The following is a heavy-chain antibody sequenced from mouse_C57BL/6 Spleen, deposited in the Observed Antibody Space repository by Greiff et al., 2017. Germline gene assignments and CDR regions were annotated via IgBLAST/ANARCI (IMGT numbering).Heavy chain of an antibody. V-gene: IGHV3-6*01. D-gene: IGHD1-1*01. CDR2: ISYDGSN. CDR1: GYSITSGYY. CDR3: ARDDYGSNYAMDY. Sequence: EVQLQQSGPGLVKPSQSLSLTCSVTGYSITSGYYWNWIRQFPGNKLEWMGYISYDGSNNYNPSLKNRISITRDTSKNQFFLKLNAVTTEDTATYYCARDDYGSNYAMDYWGQGTSVTVSS. J-gene: IGHJ4*01.